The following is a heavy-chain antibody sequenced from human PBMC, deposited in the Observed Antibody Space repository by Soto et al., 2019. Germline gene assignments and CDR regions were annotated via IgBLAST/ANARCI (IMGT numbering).Heavy chain of an antibody. Sequence: QGQLVQSGAEVKKPGASVKVSCKASGYTFTRYGISWVRQAPGQGLEWMGWISGYNGDTKYAQKFQGRVTMTVDTSTTTAYMELRSLTSDDRAVYYCAKNGQPPYYYCGRDVWGQGTTVTVSS. CDR1: GYTFTRYG. V-gene: IGHV1-18*01. D-gene: IGHD2-8*01. CDR3: AKNGQPPYYYCGRDV. J-gene: IGHJ6*02. CDR2: ISGYNGDT.